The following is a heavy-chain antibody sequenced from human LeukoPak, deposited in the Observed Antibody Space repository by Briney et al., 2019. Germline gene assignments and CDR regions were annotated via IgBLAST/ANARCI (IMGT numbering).Heavy chain of an antibody. CDR2: IYYSGST. CDR3: ARGHESGYSYGSHPAFDY. J-gene: IGHJ4*02. V-gene: IGHV4-31*03. CDR1: GGSISSGGYY. Sequence: SQTLSLTCTVSGGSISSGGYYWSWIRQHPGKGLEWIGYIYYSGSTYYNPSLKSRVTISVDTSKNQFSLKLSSVTAADTAVYYCARGHESGYSYGSHPAFDYWGQGTLVTVSS. D-gene: IGHD5-18*01.